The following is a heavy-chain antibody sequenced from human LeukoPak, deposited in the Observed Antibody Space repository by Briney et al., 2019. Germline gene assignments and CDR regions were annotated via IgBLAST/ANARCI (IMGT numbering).Heavy chain of an antibody. CDR2: IYYSGST. D-gene: IGHD3-22*01. CDR1: GGSISSYY. CDR3: ARGSYYYDSSGRKYYFDY. J-gene: IGHJ4*02. Sequence: PSETLSLTCTVSGGSISSYYWSWIRQPPGKGLEWIGYIYYSGSTNYNPSLKSRVTISVDTSKNQFSLKLSSVTAADTAVYYCARGSYYYDSSGRKYYFDYWGQGTLVTVSS. V-gene: IGHV4-59*01.